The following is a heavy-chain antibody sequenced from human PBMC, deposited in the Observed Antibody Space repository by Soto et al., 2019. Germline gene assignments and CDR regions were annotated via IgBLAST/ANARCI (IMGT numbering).Heavy chain of an antibody. J-gene: IGHJ5*02. CDR3: ARDPAP. V-gene: IGHV4-31*03. CDR1: GGSISSGGYY. Sequence: QVQLQESGPGLVKASQTLSLTCTVSGGSISSGGYYWSWIRQHPGKGLEWIGYIYNSGSTYYNPSLXSXXTLSADTSKNQFSLKLSSVTAADTAVYYCARDPAPWGQGTLVTVSS. CDR2: IYNSGST.